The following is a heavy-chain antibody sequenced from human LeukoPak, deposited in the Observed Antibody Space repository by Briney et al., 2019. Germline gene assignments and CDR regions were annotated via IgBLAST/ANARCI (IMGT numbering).Heavy chain of an antibody. CDR1: GGSISSSY. CDR3: ARPRWRSYYYMDV. CDR2: IYYSGST. Sequence: SETLSLTCTVSGGSISSSYWSWIRQPPGKGLEWIGNIYYSGSTKYNPSLKSRVTISVDTSKNQFSLKLSSVTTADTAVYYCARPRWRSYYYMDVWGKGTTVTISS. J-gene: IGHJ6*03. D-gene: IGHD4-23*01. V-gene: IGHV4-59*12.